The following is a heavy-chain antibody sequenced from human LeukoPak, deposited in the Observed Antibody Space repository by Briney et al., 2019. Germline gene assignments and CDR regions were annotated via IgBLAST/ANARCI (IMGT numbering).Heavy chain of an antibody. D-gene: IGHD4-17*01. CDR3: AREDYGDYGGFDY. CDR2: IKQDGSEK. CDR1: GFTFSSYW. J-gene: IGHJ4*02. V-gene: IGHV3-7*03. Sequence: GGSLRPSCAASGFTFSSYWMSWVRQAPGKGLEWVANIKQDGSEKYYVDSVKGRFTISRDNAKNSLYLQMNSLRAEDTAVYYCAREDYGDYGGFDYWGQGTLVTVSS.